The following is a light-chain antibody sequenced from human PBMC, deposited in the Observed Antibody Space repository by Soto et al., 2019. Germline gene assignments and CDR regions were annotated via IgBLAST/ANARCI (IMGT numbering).Light chain of an antibody. Sequence: DIQMTQSPSTLSASVGDRVTITCRASRSISSWLGWYQQKPGKAPKLLIYDASSLASGVPSRFSGSGSGTEFTLTISSLQPDYFATYYCQKYNTYPLTFGQGTKVEIK. CDR2: DAS. CDR3: QKYNTYPLT. J-gene: IGKJ1*01. CDR1: RSISSW. V-gene: IGKV1-5*01.